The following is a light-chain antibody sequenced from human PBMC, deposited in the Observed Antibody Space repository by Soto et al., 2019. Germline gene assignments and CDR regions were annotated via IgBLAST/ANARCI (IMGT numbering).Light chain of an antibody. CDR3: SSYTINSALYV. V-gene: IGLV2-14*01. CDR1: SSDVGSYQY. CDR2: EVS. J-gene: IGLJ1*01. Sequence: QSALTQPASVSGSPGQSITIPCTGTSSDVGSYQYVSWYQQHPGKAPKLIIYEVSNRPSGVSNRFSGSKSGNTASLTISGLQAEDDGDYYCSSYTINSALYVFGSGPKVTVL.